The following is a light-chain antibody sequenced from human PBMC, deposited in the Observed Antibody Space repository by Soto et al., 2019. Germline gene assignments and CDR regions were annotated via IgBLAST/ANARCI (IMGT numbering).Light chain of an antibody. CDR1: QSVRSNH. CDR3: QQYGTSPTT. J-gene: IGKJ5*01. Sequence: EIVLLQSPDTLPLATGERVTLSCRASQSVRSNHLAWYQQKPGQAPRPLMFGASIRATGIPDRFSGSGSGTDFTLTISRLEPEDFGVYYCQQYGTSPTTFGQGTRLDIK. CDR2: GAS. V-gene: IGKV3-20*01.